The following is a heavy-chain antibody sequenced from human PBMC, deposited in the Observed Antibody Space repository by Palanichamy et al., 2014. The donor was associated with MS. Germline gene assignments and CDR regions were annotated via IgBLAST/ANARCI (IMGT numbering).Heavy chain of an antibody. CDR3: ARDPGYGGYDSFY. V-gene: IGHV1-2*02. CDR1: GYTFTGYY. Sequence: QVQLVQSGAEVKKPGASVKVSCKASGYTFTGYYIHWVRQAPGQGLEWMGWSDPNSGGTNYAQKFQGRVTMTRDTSISTAYMELSRLRSDDTAVYYCARDPGYGGYDSFYWGQGTLVTVSS. D-gene: IGHD5-12*01. CDR2: SDPNSGGT. J-gene: IGHJ4*02.